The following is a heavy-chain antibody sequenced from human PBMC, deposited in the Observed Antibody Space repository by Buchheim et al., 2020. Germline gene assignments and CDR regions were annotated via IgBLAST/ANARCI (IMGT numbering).Heavy chain of an antibody. CDR3: ANTAPRGSDNSGSLFDS. J-gene: IGHJ4*02. CDR1: GFTFSGYG. CDR2: ISYDGNTK. D-gene: IGHD3-22*01. Sequence: QVLLVESGGGVVQPGRSLRLSCAASGFTFSGYGMHWVRRAPGKGLEWVALISYDGNTKYYADSVKGRFTVSRDNSKNTLYLQMNSLRPDDTAMYYCANTAPRGSDNSGSLFDSWGQGTL. V-gene: IGHV3-30*18.